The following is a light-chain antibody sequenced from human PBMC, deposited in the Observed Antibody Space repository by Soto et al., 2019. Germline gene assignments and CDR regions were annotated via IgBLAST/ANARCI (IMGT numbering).Light chain of an antibody. CDR3: SSYAGSNSRVV. J-gene: IGLJ2*01. Sequence: QSVLTQPPSASGSPGQSVTISCTGTSSDVGGYDYVSWYQQHPGKAPKLIIYEVTLRPSGVPVRFSGSKSGNTASLTVSGLQAEDEADYYCSSYAGSNSRVVFGGGTKLTVL. V-gene: IGLV2-8*01. CDR2: EVT. CDR1: SSDVGGYDY.